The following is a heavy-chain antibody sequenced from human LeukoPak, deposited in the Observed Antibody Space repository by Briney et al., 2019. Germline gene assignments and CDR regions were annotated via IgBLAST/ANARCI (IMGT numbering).Heavy chain of an antibody. CDR3: ARESMVRGVYFDY. D-gene: IGHD3-10*01. J-gene: IGHJ4*02. Sequence: GGSLRLSCAASGFTFSSYGMHWVRQAPGKGREWVAVIWYDGSNKYYADSVKGRFTISRDNSKNTLYLQMNSLRAEDTAVYYCARESMVRGVYFDYWGQGTLVTVSS. CDR1: GFTFSSYG. V-gene: IGHV3-33*01. CDR2: IWYDGSNK.